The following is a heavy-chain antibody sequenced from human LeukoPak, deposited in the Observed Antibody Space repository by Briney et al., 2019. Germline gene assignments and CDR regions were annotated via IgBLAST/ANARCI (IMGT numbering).Heavy chain of an antibody. CDR1: GYIFTSYS. D-gene: IGHD7-27*01. J-gene: IGHJ4*02. CDR3: ARPNWARRYFDY. Sequence: GESLKSSCNGSGYIFTSYSIALVRQMPGEGLAWTGGIYPYDSEIRYSPSFQGQVTISADKYISTAYLQWSSLKASDTAMYYCARPNWARRYFDYWGQGTLVIVSS. V-gene: IGHV5-51*01. CDR2: IYPYDSEI.